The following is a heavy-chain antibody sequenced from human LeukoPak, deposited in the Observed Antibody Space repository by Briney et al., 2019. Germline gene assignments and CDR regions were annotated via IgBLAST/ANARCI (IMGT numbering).Heavy chain of an antibody. V-gene: IGHV4-34*01. Sequence: SETLSLTCAVYGGSFSGYYWSWIRQPPGKGLEWIGEINHCGSTNYNPSLKSRVTISVDTSKNQFSLKLSSVTAADTAVYYCARVWRAGRNFDYWGQGTLVTVSS. CDR1: GGSFSGYY. CDR2: INHCGST. J-gene: IGHJ4*02. D-gene: IGHD6-19*01. CDR3: ARVWRAGRNFDY.